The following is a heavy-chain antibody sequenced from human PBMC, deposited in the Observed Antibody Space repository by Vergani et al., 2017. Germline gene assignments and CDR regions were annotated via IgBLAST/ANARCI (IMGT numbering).Heavy chain of an antibody. CDR2: IIPIFGTA. CDR1: GGTFSSYA. Sequence: QVQLVQSGAEVKKPGSSVKVSCKASGGTFSSYAISWVRQAPGQGLEWMGGIIPIFGTANYAQKFQGRVTITADESTSTAYMELSSLRSEDTAVYYCARTAAYGGQEDYYYYYMDVWGKGTMVTVSS. J-gene: IGHJ6*03. V-gene: IGHV1-69*01. CDR3: ARTAAYGGQEDYYYYYMDV. D-gene: IGHD4-23*01.